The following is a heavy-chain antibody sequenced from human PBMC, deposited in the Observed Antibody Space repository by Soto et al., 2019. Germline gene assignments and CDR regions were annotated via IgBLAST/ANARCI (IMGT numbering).Heavy chain of an antibody. Sequence: SETLSLTCTVSGGSISSYYWSWIRQPPGKGLEWIGYIYYSGSTNYNPSLKSRVTISVDASKNQFSLKLSSVTAADTAVYYCARHGEEGITMVRGVIMPNYYYYGMDVWGQGTTVTVSS. D-gene: IGHD3-10*01. CDR3: ARHGEEGITMVRGVIMPNYYYYGMDV. J-gene: IGHJ6*02. CDR1: GGSISSYY. CDR2: IYYSGST. V-gene: IGHV4-59*08.